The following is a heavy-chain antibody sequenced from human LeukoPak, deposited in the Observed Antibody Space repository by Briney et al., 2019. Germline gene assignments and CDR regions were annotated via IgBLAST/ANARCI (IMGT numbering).Heavy chain of an antibody. CDR1: GYTFTGYY. Sequence: ASVKVSCKASGYTFTGYYMHWVRQAPGQGREWMGWINPNSGGTNYAQKFQGRVTMTRDTSISTASMELSRLRSDAPAVHYCARERGRGGGNDFWGQGTLVTVSS. V-gene: IGHV1-2*02. D-gene: IGHD1-26*01. CDR3: ARERGRGGGNDF. J-gene: IGHJ4*02. CDR2: INPNSGGT.